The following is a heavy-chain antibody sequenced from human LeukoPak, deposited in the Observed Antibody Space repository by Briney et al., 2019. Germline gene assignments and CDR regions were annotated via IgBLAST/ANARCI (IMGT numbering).Heavy chain of an antibody. CDR3: ARLIVGASPGGGDY. Sequence: SVKVSCKASGGTFSSYAISWVRQAPGQGLEWMGGIIPIFGTANYAQKFQGRVTITADESTSTAYMELSSLRSEDTAVYYCARLIVGASPGGGDYWGQETLVTVSS. CDR2: IIPIFGTA. CDR1: GGTFSSYA. J-gene: IGHJ4*02. V-gene: IGHV1-69*13. D-gene: IGHD1-26*01.